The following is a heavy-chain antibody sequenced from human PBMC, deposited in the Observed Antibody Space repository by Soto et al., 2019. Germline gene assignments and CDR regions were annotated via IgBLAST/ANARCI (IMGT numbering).Heavy chain of an antibody. D-gene: IGHD4-17*01. CDR2: IIPILGIA. CDR3: ASSRPDYGGHFDY. Sequence: ASVKVSCKASGGTFSSYTISWVRQAPGQGLEWMGRIIPILGIANYAQKFQGRVTITADKSTSTAYMELSSLRSEDTAVYYCASSRPDYGGHFDYWGQGTLVTVSS. V-gene: IGHV1-69*02. J-gene: IGHJ4*02. CDR1: GGTFSSYT.